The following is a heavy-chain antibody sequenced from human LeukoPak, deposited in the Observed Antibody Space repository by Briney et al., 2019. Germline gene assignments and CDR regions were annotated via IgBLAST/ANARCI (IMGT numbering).Heavy chain of an antibody. D-gene: IGHD4-11*01. CDR2: ISGNSGAT. CDR1: GFTFGSYP. V-gene: IGHV3-23*01. CDR3: SKAGDTNYYRHGDY. J-gene: IGHJ4*02. Sequence: PGGSLRLSCATSGFTFGSYPMSWVRQAPGRGLEWVAVISGNSGATYYADSVKGRFTISRDNAKNTVYLQMNNLRGEDTALYYCSKAGDTNYYRHGDYWGQGTLVTVSS.